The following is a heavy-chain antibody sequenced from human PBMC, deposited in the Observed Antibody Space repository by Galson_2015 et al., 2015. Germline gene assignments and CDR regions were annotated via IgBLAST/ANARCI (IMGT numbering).Heavy chain of an antibody. CDR3: AGEMPSWEFDY. CDR1: GYTFTSYY. CDR2: IDPSGGST. D-gene: IGHD6-13*01. V-gene: IGHV1-46*01. Sequence: SVKVSCKASGYTFTSYYMHWVRQAPGQGLEWMGMIDPSGGSTTYAQKFQGRVTMTRDTSTSTVYMELSSLRSEDTAVYYCAGEMPSWEFDYWGQGTLVTVSS. J-gene: IGHJ4*02.